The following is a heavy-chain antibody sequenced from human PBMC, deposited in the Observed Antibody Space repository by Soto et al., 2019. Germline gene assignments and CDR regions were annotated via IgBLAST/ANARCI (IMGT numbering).Heavy chain of an antibody. CDR2: ISDNGGTT. CDR1: EFTFSNYA. J-gene: IGHJ4*02. CDR3: AKDPKQLIVYFDY. Sequence: PGGSLRLSCAASEFTFSNYAMSWVRQAPGKGLEWVSSISDNGGTTYYADSVKGRFTISRDNSKNTLYLQMNSLRAEDTAVYYCAKDPKQLIVYFDYRGQGTQVTVSS. D-gene: IGHD6-13*01. V-gene: IGHV3-23*01.